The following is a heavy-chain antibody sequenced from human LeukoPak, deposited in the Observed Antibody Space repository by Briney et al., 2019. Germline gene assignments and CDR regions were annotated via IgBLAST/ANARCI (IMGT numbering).Heavy chain of an antibody. D-gene: IGHD6-19*01. CDR2: ISYDGSNK. CDR3: AKDMYSSGWYGTYFDY. J-gene: IGHJ4*02. CDR1: GFTFSSYG. Sequence: GGSLRLSCAASGFTFSSYGMHWVRQAPGKGLEWVAVISYDGSNKHYADSVKGRFTISRDNSKNTLYLQMNSLRAEDTAVYYCAKDMYSSGWYGTYFDYWGQGTLVTVSS. V-gene: IGHV3-30*18.